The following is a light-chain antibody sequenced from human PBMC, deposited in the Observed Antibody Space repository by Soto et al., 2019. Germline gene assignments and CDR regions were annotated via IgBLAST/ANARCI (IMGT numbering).Light chain of an antibody. CDR3: QQYNTWPPRYT. Sequence: EIVLTQSPATLSVSPGGRATLSCRASQSVKNYLAWYRQRPGQPPRLLIYGASTRATGIPARFSGSGSGTEFSLTISSLQSEDFAVYYCQQYNTWPPRYTFGQGTKLEIK. J-gene: IGKJ2*01. CDR1: QSVKNY. V-gene: IGKV3-15*01. CDR2: GAS.